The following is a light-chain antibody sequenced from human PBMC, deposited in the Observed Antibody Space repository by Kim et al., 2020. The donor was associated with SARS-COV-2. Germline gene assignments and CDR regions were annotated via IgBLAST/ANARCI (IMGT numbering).Light chain of an antibody. J-gene: IGKJ4*01. CDR1: QSVNSI. V-gene: IGKV3-15*01. Sequence: VSPGERATLACRASQSVNSILAWYQQKPGQAPRLLIYGASTRATGFPARFSGSGSGAEFTLTITGLQSEDFAVYYCQQYNNWPLTFGGGTKVDIK. CDR3: QQYNNWPLT. CDR2: GAS.